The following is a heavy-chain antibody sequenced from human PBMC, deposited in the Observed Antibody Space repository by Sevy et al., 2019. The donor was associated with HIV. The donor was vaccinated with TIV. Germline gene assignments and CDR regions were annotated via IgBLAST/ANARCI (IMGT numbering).Heavy chain of an antibody. Sequence: GGSLRLSCAASGFTFDDYGMGWVRQVPGRGLEWISGITWNGDHANYGDSVKGRFTISRDNAKNSLYLQMDSLTAEDTATYFCAREGCTQPHDYWGQGTLVTVSS. V-gene: IGHV3-20*04. J-gene: IGHJ4*02. CDR2: ITWNGDHA. D-gene: IGHD2-8*01. CDR3: AREGCTQPHDY. CDR1: GFTFDDYG.